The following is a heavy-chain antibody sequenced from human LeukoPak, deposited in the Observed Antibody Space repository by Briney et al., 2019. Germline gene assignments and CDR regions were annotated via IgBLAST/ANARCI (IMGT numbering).Heavy chain of an antibody. CDR1: GGSFSGYY. J-gene: IGHJ4*02. Sequence: SETLSLTCAVYGGSFSGYYWSWIRQPPGKGLEWIGEINHSGSTNYNPSLKSRVTISVDTSKNQFSLKLSSVTAADTAVYYCARGPGEVDYWGQGTLVTVSS. V-gene: IGHV4-34*01. CDR2: INHSGST. CDR3: ARGPGEVDY.